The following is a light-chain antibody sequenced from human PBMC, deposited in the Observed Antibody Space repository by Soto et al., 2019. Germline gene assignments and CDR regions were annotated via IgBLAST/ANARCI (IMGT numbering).Light chain of an antibody. CDR3: QQYYATPST. CDR2: WAS. J-gene: IGKJ1*01. Sequence: DIVMTQSPDSLAVSLGERATINCKSSQSVLYSSNNNNYIAWXQQXXGQXPKLIIHWASTRHSGVPERLSGRASGTDFTLPIRSLQAEDVAIYYCQQYYATPSTFGPGTKVDIK. V-gene: IGKV4-1*01. CDR1: QSVLYSSNNNNY.